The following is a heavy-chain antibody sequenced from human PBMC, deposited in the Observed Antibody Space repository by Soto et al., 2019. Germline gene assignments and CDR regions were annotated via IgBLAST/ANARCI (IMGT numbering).Heavy chain of an antibody. CDR3: GGDGVGYSSGWYDY. Sequence: QVQLVQSGAEVKKPGASVKVSCKASGYTFTSYGISWVRQAPGQGLEWMGWISAYNGNTNYAQKLQGRVTMTTDTPTSTAYRGLRGLRSDDTAVSYWGGDGVGYSSGWYDYWGQGTLVTVSS. V-gene: IGHV1-18*01. J-gene: IGHJ4*02. D-gene: IGHD6-19*01. CDR1: GYTFTSYG. CDR2: ISAYNGNT.